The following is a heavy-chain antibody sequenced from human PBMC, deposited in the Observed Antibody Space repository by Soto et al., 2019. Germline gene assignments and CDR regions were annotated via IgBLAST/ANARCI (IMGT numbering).Heavy chain of an antibody. CDR1: GFTSSDQY. Sequence: GGSLRLSCAASGFTSSDQYMDWVRQAPGKGLEWVGRTRNKAKGYTTEYAASVKGRFTISSDESENSLYLQMNSLKTEDTAVYFCARYGSGSYFYWGQGTLVTVSS. V-gene: IGHV3-72*01. D-gene: IGHD3-10*01. J-gene: IGHJ4*02. CDR3: ARYGSGSYFY. CDR2: TRNKAKGYTT.